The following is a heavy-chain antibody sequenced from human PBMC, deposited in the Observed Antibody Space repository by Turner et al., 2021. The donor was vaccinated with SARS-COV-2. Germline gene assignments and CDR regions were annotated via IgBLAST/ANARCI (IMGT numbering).Heavy chain of an antibody. CDR1: GGSISSSSYY. Sequence: QLQLQESGPGLVKPSETLSLTCTVSGGSISSSSYYWGWIRQPPGKGLEWIGNIYYSGSTYYNPSLKSRVTISVDTSKNQFSLKLSSVTATDTAVYYCARRVVVQGTDDYSYYYGMDVWGQGTTVTVSS. CDR3: ARRVVVQGTDDYSYYYGMDV. CDR2: IYYSGST. V-gene: IGHV4-39*01. D-gene: IGHD3-22*01. J-gene: IGHJ6*02.